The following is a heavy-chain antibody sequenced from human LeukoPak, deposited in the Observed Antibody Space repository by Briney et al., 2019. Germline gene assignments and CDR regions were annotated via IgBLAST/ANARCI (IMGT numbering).Heavy chain of an antibody. V-gene: IGHV3-74*01. D-gene: IGHD3-22*01. CDR1: GFTFSNYG. CDR2: IKSDGSST. J-gene: IGHJ3*02. CDR3: ASGVRYHYDSSDALDI. Sequence: TGGSLRLSCAASGFTFSNYGMSWVRQAPGKGLVWVSRIKSDGSSTSYADSVKGRFTISRDNAKNTLYLQMNSLRAEDTAVYYCASGVRYHYDSSDALDIWGQGTMVTVSS.